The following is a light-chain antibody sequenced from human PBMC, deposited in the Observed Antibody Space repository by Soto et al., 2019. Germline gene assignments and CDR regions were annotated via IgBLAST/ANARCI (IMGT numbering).Light chain of an antibody. CDR2: GAS. V-gene: IGKV3-20*01. J-gene: IGKJ5*01. CDR1: QSVSSSY. CDR3: QQYGSSRSIT. Sequence: EIVWTQSPGTLSLYKGERATLSCRASQSVSSSYLAWYQQKPGQAPRLLIYGASSRATGIPDRFSGSGSGTDFTLTISRLEPEDFAVYYCQQYGSSRSITFGQGTRLE.